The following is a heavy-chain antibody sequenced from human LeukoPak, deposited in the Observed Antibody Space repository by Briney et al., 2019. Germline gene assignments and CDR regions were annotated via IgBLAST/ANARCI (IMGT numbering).Heavy chain of an antibody. Sequence: PGGSLRLSCAASGFTFSSYAMHWVRQAPGKGLEYVSAISSNGGSTYYANSVKGRFTISRDNAKNSLYLQMNSLRAEDTAVYYCARGFVVVPAAMGVDYYYGMDVWGQGTTVTVSS. D-gene: IGHD2-2*01. CDR1: GFTFSSYA. V-gene: IGHV3-64*01. J-gene: IGHJ6*02. CDR2: ISSNGGST. CDR3: ARGFVVVPAAMGVDYYYGMDV.